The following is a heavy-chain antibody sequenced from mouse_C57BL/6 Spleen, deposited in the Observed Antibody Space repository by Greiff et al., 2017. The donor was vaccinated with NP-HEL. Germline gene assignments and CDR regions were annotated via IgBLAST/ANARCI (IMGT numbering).Heavy chain of an antibody. CDR2: IRSKSNNYAT. V-gene: IGHV10-1*01. D-gene: IGHD1-1*01. CDR1: GFSFNTYA. Sequence: EAGGGLVQPKGSLKLSCAASGFSFNTYAMNWVRQAPGKGLEWVARIRSKSNNYATYYADSVKDRFTISRDDSESMLYLQMNNLKTEDTAMYYCVRGGYYYGSAMDYWGQGTSVTVSS. CDR3: VRGGYYYGSAMDY. J-gene: IGHJ4*01.